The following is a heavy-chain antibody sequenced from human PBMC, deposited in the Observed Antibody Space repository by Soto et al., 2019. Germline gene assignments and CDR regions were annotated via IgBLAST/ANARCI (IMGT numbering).Heavy chain of an antibody. CDR1: GFTFSSYC. CDR3: AKGKWVTPDAFDI. V-gene: IGHV3-33*06. D-gene: IGHD2-21*02. Sequence: PGGSLRLSCAASGFTFSSYCMHWVRQAPGKGLEWVAVIWYDGSNKYYADSVKGRFTISRDNSKTTLYLQMNSLRAEDTAVYYCAKGKWVTPDAFDIWGQGTMFTVSS. J-gene: IGHJ3*02. CDR2: IWYDGSNK.